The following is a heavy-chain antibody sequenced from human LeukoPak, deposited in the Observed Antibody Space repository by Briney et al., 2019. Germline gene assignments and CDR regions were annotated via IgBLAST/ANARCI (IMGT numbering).Heavy chain of an antibody. CDR2: MNPNSGNT. D-gene: IGHD2-2*02. CDR3: ARGSDCSSTSCYTLFSFDP. CDR1: GYTFTSYD. J-gene: IGHJ5*02. V-gene: IGHV1-8*03. Sequence: GASVKVSCKASGYTFTSYDINWVRQATGQGLEWMGWMNPNSGNTGYAQKFQGRVTITRNTSISTAYMELSSVRSEDTAVYYCARGSDCSSTSCYTLFSFDPWGQGTLVTVSS.